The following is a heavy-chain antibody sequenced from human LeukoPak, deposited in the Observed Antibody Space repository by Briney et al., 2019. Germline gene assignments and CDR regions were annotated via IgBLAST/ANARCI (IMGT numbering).Heavy chain of an antibody. Sequence: GGSLRLSCAASGFTFSSYSMNWVRQAPGKGLEWVSYISSSSSTIYYADSVKGRFTISRDNAKNTLYLQMNSLRVEDTAVYYCAKGEADLDYWGQGTMVTVSS. J-gene: IGHJ4*02. CDR1: GFTFSSYS. D-gene: IGHD1-26*01. V-gene: IGHV3-48*04. CDR3: AKGEADLDY. CDR2: ISSSSSTI.